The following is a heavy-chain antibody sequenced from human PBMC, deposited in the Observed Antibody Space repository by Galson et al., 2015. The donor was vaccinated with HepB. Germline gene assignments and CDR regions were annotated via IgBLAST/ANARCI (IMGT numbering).Heavy chain of an antibody. CDR1: GYIFSSYG. CDR2: ISGNNGNT. D-gene: IGHD3-16*02. CDR3: VRVYVWGNNRPYY. Sequence: SVKVSCKASGYIFSSYGISWVRQAPGHGLEWLGWISGNNGNTRSAQKVQDRLTMTTDTSSNTAYMELRSLTSADTAIYFFVRVYVWGNNRPYYLGQGTLVTV. V-gene: IGHV1-18*01. J-gene: IGHJ4*02.